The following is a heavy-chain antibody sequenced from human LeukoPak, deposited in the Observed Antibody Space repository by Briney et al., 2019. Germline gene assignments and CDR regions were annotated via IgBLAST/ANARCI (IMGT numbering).Heavy chain of an antibody. CDR1: GGSISSYY. Sequence: ETLSLTCTVSGGSISSYYWSWVRQAPGKGLEWVSGINWNGGSTGYADSVKGRFTISRDNAKNSLYLQMNSLRAEDTALYYCARESGYYDAFDIWGQGTMVTVSS. J-gene: IGHJ3*02. CDR3: ARESGYYDAFDI. D-gene: IGHD3-22*01. CDR2: INWNGGST. V-gene: IGHV3-20*04.